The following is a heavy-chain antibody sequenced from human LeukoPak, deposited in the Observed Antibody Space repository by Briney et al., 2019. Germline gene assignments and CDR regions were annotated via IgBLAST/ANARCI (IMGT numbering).Heavy chain of an antibody. CDR3: AKRDTAMVQAFFDY. D-gene: IGHD5-18*01. J-gene: IGHJ4*02. Sequence: PGGSLRLSCAASGFTFSSYAMSWVRQAPGKGLEWVAAISRSGGSTYYAHSVKGRFTISRDNSKNTLYLQMNSLRAEDTAVYYCAKRDTAMVQAFFDYWGQGTLVTVSS. CDR1: GFTFSSYA. V-gene: IGHV3-23*01. CDR2: ISRSGGST.